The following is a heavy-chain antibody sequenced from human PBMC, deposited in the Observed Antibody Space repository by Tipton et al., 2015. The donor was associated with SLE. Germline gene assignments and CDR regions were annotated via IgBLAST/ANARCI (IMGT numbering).Heavy chain of an antibody. D-gene: IGHD6-19*01. CDR2: ITWNADII. V-gene: IGHV3-9*01. CDR1: GFSFDEYT. CDR3: AKSQITGWTFDY. J-gene: IGHJ4*02. Sequence: SLRLSCAASGFSFDEYTMHWVRQVPGKGLEWVSGITWNADIIDYADSVKGRFTISRDNAKNSLYLQMNGLRPEDTAFYYCAKSQITGWTFDYWGQGTLVTVSS.